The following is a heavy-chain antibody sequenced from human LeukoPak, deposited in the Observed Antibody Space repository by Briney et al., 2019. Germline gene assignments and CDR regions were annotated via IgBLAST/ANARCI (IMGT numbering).Heavy chain of an antibody. D-gene: IGHD4-23*01. Sequence: GSSVKVSCKASGGTFSSYAISWVRQAPGQGLEWMGGIIPIFGTANYAQKFQGRVTITADESTSTAYMELSSLRSEDTAVYYCARGGSSVVTPIDIGYYYYGMDVWGQGTTVTVSS. CDR1: GGTFSSYA. CDR2: IIPIFGTA. J-gene: IGHJ6*02. V-gene: IGHV1-69*01. CDR3: ARGGSSVVTPIDIGYYYYGMDV.